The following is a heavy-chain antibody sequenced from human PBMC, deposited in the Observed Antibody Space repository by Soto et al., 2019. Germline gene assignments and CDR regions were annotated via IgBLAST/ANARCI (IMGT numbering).Heavy chain of an antibody. Sequence: PSETLSLTFTFSGGSISSGDYYWSWIRQPPGKGLEWIGYIYYSGSTYYKTSLKSRVTKSVDTSKKQYSLKQRSVTAADTAVYYCARAQGSGFLASWGQGTLVTVSS. D-gene: IGHD3-10*01. CDR2: IYYSGST. CDR3: ARAQGSGFLAS. CDR1: GGSISSGDYY. J-gene: IGHJ4*02. V-gene: IGHV4-30-4*01.